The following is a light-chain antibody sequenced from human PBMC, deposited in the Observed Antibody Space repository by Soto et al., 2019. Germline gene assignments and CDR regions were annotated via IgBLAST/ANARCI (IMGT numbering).Light chain of an antibody. CDR2: DVS. CDR3: CSYAGTYTFVV. V-gene: IGLV2-11*01. CDR1: SSDVGDYNS. Sequence: QSALTQPRSVSGSPGQSVSISCTGTSSDVGDYNSVSWYQHHPGKAPKLMIYDVSKRPSGVPDRFSGSKSGNTASLTISGLQAEDEADYSCCSYAGTYTFVVFGGGTKLTVL. J-gene: IGLJ2*01.